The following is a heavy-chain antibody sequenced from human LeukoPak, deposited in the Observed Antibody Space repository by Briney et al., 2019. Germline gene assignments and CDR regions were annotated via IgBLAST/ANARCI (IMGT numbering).Heavy chain of an antibody. CDR2: INHSGST. J-gene: IGHJ4*02. Sequence: PSETLSLTCTDSGGSISSGDYYWSWIRQPPGKGLEWMGYINHSGSTYYNPSLKSRITISVDTSKNQFSLKLSSVTAADTAVYYCARGSRDGYNWYYFDYWGQGTLVTVSS. CDR1: GGSISSGDYY. CDR3: ARGSRDGYNWYYFDY. V-gene: IGHV4-30-4*01. D-gene: IGHD5-24*01.